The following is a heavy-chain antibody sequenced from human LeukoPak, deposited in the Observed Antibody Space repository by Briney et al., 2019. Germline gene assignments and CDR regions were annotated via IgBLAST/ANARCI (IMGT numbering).Heavy chain of an antibody. CDR3: ARGDYGSGSYYKKSWFDP. D-gene: IGHD3-10*01. CDR1: GGSISSSSYY. Sequence: PSETLSLTCTVSGGSISSSSYYWGWIRQPPGKGLEWIGSIYYSGSTNYNPSLKSRVTISVDTSKNQFSLKLSSVTAADTAVYYCARGDYGSGSYYKKSWFDPWGQGTLVTVSS. V-gene: IGHV4-39*07. J-gene: IGHJ5*02. CDR2: IYYSGST.